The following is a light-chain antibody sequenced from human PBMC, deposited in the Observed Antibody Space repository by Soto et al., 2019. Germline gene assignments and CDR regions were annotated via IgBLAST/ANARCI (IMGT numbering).Light chain of an antibody. CDR3: QQYNNWRT. V-gene: IGKV1-5*01. Sequence: IQVTQSPSTLAASVGDRVTITCRASQTISNWLAWYQQKPGKAPKLLIYAASSLQSGVPSRFSGSGSGTEFTLTISSLQSEDFAVYYCQQYNNWRTFGQGTKVDIK. CDR2: AAS. CDR1: QTISNW. J-gene: IGKJ1*01.